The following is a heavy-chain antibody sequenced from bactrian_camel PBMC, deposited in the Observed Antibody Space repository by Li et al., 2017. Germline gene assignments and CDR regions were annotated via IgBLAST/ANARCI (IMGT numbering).Heavy chain of an antibody. D-gene: IGHD4*01. J-gene: IGHJ6*01. V-gene: IGHV3S40*01. CDR2: VYFGGGST. CDR1: GHTYCSNC. Sequence: DVQLVESGGGSVQPGGSLRLSCGASGHTYCSNCMGWFRQAPGKEREGVAFVYFGGGSTYYADSVKGRFTISRDKGKNTVYLQLNSLKTEDTAVYYCAKRGVYSDYGGAGFGSWGQGTQVTVS. CDR3: AKRGVYSDYGGAGFGS.